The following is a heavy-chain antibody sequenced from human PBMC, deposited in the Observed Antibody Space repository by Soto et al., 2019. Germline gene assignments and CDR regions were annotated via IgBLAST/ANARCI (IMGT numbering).Heavy chain of an antibody. D-gene: IGHD5-18*01. Sequence: PGGSLRLSCAASGFTFRSYSMNWVRQAPGKGLEWVSSISSSSYIYYADSVKGRFTISRDNAKNSLYLQMNSLRAEDTAVYYCARGSTAMAYYYYYGMDVWGQGTTVTVSS. J-gene: IGHJ6*02. V-gene: IGHV3-21*01. CDR1: GFTFRSYS. CDR3: ARGSTAMAYYYYYGMDV. CDR2: ISSSSYI.